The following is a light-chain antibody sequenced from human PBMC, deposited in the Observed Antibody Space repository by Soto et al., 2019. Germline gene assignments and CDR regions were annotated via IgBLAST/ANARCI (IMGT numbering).Light chain of an antibody. CDR3: HQSGFT. CDR2: GAS. CDR1: QSVSSSY. Sequence: EIVLTQSPGTLSLSPGERATLSCRASQSVSSSYLAWYQQKPGQAPRLLIYGASSRATGIPDRFSGSGSGTDFTLTISRLEPEYFSVYYCHQSGFTFGPLTKVDIK. V-gene: IGKV3-20*01. J-gene: IGKJ3*01.